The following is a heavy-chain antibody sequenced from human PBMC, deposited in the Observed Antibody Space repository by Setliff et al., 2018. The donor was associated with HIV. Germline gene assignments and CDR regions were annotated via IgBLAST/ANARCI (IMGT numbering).Heavy chain of an antibody. J-gene: IGHJ6*01. CDR2: IHYTGST. Sequence: PSETLSLTCSVSGGSVSSVNYYWSWIRQPPGKGLEWIGYIHYTGSTTYNPSLKSRVTISVDTSKNQFSLELSSVTAADTAVYYCARGPSGRAPAPARAPHYYGLDLWGPGTTVTVSS. CDR1: GGSVSSVNYY. CDR3: ARGPSGRAPAPARAPHYYGLDL. V-gene: IGHV4-61*01. D-gene: IGHD2-2*01.